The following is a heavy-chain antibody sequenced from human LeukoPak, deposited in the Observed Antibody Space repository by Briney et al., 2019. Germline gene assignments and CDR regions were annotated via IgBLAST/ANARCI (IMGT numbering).Heavy chain of an antibody. D-gene: IGHD3-9*01. V-gene: IGHV3-23*01. J-gene: IGHJ3*02. CDR3: AKDASAARFDWLPVGDDFEI. CDR2: ISSSSGST. Sequence: GGSLRLSCAASGFTFSSHAMSWVRQAPGKGLEWVSAISSSSGSTYYADSVKGRFTISRDNSKHTLYLQMNSLRAEDTAVYYCAKDASAARFDWLPVGDDFEIWGQGKMVTVSS. CDR1: GFTFSSHA.